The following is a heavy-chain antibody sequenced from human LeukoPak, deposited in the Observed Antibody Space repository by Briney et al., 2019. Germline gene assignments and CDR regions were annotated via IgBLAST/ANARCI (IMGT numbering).Heavy chain of an antibody. CDR2: ITGSGTYT. CDR1: GLTFSDYS. J-gene: IGHJ6*03. V-gene: IGHV3-21*01. Sequence: GGSLRLSCAASGLTFSDYSVNWVRQAPGRGLQWVSSITGSGTYTYYADSVRGRFTLARDNARNSLYLQMNSLRAEDTAVYYCVRDKAGSTPNYYYSMDVWGTGTTVTVSS. CDR3: VRDKAGSTPNYYYSMDV. D-gene: IGHD6-19*01.